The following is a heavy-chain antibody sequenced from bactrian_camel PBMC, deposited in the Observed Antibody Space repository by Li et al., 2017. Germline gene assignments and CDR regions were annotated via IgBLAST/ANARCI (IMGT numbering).Heavy chain of an antibody. CDR1: SYSSDLPC. J-gene: IGHJ4*01. D-gene: IGHD1*01. CDR2: IDSEDTS. CDR3: AADRGTIGDCSGQIQYSY. V-gene: IGHV3S63*01. Sequence: HVQLVESGGDSVQAGGSLRLSCAVSSYSSDLPCLGWFRQAPGKGREGVARIDSEDTSRYADSVKGRFTISKDNAKNTLYLQMNTLKPEDTAIYYCAADRGTIGDCSGQIQYSYWGRGTQVTVS.